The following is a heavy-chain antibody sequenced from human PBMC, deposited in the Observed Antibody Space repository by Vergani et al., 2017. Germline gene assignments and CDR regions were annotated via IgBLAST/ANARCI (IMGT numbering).Heavy chain of an antibody. Sequence: QVQLVESGGGVVQPGTSLRLSCAASGFIFKNHGMQWVRQAPGKGLEWVALIWDDGSKKNYGDSMKGRFTISRDNAKNSLYLQMNSLRAEDTAVYYCARETYGMDVWGQGTTVTVSS. J-gene: IGHJ6*02. CDR3: ARETYGMDV. V-gene: IGHV3-33*01. CDR1: GFIFKNHG. CDR2: IWDDGSKK.